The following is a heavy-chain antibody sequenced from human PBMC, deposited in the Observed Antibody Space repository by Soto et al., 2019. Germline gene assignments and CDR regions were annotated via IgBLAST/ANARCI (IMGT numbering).Heavy chain of an antibody. Sequence: GGSLRLSCAASGFTFSSYAMYWVRQAPGKGLEWVAVISYDGSNKYYADSVKGRFTISRDNSKNTLYLQMNSLRAEDTAVYYCARDEVPDYYDSSGYYLWGQGTLVTVSS. CDR2: ISYDGSNK. D-gene: IGHD3-22*01. CDR3: ARDEVPDYYDSSGYYL. J-gene: IGHJ4*02. V-gene: IGHV3-30-3*01. CDR1: GFTFSSYA.